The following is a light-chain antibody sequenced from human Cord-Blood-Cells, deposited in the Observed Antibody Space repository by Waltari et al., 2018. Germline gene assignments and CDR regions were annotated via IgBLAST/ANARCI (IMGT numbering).Light chain of an antibody. CDR2: AAS. CDR1: QGISKY. J-gene: IGKJ1*01. V-gene: IGKV1-27*01. Sequence: DIQLTQSPSSLSASVGDRVTITCRASQGISKYLAWYQQKPGKVPKLLIDAASTLQSGLPSRFSGSGSGTDFTLTISRLQPEDVATYSCQKYNSAPWTFGQGTKVEIK. CDR3: QKYNSAPWT.